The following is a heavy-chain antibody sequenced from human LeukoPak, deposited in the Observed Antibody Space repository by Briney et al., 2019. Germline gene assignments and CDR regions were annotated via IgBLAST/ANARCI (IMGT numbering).Heavy chain of an antibody. D-gene: IGHD3-10*02. J-gene: IGHJ4*02. Sequence: AGGSLRLSCAVSGFTFSTYGMSWVRQAPGKGLEWVAGINDSGGNTYYADSVKGRFTGSRDNSKNTLYVQMKRLRAEDTAVYYCSKASYYVLPCFDSWGQETLVTVSS. CDR1: GFTFSTYG. V-gene: IGHV3-23*01. CDR2: INDSGGNT. CDR3: SKASYYVLPCFDS.